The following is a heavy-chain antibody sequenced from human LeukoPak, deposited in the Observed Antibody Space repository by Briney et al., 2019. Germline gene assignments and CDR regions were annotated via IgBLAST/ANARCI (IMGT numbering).Heavy chain of an antibody. CDR3: AKRGVVIRAILVGFHKEAYYFDS. D-gene: IGHD2-21*01. CDR1: GITLSNYG. CDR2: MSDSGGRT. V-gene: IGHV3-23*01. J-gene: IGHJ4*02. Sequence: SGGSLRLSCAVSGITLSNYGMSWVRQAPGKGLEWVAGMSDSGGRTNYADSVKGRFTISRDNPKNTLYLQMNSLRAEDTAVYFCAKRGVVIRAILVGFHKEAYYFDSWGQGALVTVSS.